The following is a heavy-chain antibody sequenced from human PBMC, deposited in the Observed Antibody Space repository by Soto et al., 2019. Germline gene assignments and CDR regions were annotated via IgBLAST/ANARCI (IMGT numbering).Heavy chain of an antibody. Sequence: QVQLVESGGGLVKTGGSLRLACGASGFIFSDYCMSWVRQAPGKGLEWVAYISSSGNTIYYADSVKGRFTISRDNAKNSVFLQMNSLRAEDTALYFCAKMSSENYYDPVFSWGQGTLVTVSS. D-gene: IGHD3-22*01. CDR1: GFIFSDYC. CDR3: AKMSSENYYDPVFS. V-gene: IGHV3-11*01. J-gene: IGHJ4*02. CDR2: ISSSGNTI.